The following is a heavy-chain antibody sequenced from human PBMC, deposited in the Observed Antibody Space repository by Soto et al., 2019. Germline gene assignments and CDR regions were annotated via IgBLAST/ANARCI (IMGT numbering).Heavy chain of an antibody. D-gene: IGHD6-6*01. V-gene: IGHV4-31*03. CDR3: ARRGGSSSGYYYYAMDF. CDR1: SDSMSSGGYY. J-gene: IGHJ6*02. Sequence: SETLSLTCSVSSDSMSSGGYYWIWIRQHPGKGLEWIGYIYSNGDTYYNPSLKSRVTISVDTSKNQFSLNLTSVTAADTAVYYCARRGGSSSGYYYYAMDFWGQGTTVTVSS. CDR2: IYSNGDT.